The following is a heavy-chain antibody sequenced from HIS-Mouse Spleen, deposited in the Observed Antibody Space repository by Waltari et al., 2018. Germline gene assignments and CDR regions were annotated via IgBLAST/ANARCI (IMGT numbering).Heavy chain of an antibody. V-gene: IGHV3-30*18. CDR3: AKKPPPLPVRDAFDI. CDR1: GFTFSSYG. J-gene: IGHJ3*02. D-gene: IGHD3-10*01. CDR2: ISYDGSNK. Sequence: QVQLVESGGGVVQPGRSLRLSCAASGFTFSSYGMHWVRQAPGKGLEGVAVISYDGSNKYYADSVKGRFTISRDNSKNTLCLQMNSLRAEDTAVYYCAKKPPPLPVRDAFDIWGQGTMVTVSS.